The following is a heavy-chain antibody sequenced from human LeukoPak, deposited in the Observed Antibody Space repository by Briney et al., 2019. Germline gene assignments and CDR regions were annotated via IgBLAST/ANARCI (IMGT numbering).Heavy chain of an antibody. CDR2: IYYSGTT. CDR3: ARDRASAGGFDY. V-gene: IGHV4-59*01. CDR1: GVSISPYY. Sequence: SETLSLTCSVSGVSISPYYWSWIRQPPGKGLEWIGYIYYSGTTNYNPSLQSRVTISVATSKNQFSLKLSSVTAADTALYYCARDRASAGGFDYWGQGTLVTVSS. D-gene: IGHD2-15*01. J-gene: IGHJ4*02.